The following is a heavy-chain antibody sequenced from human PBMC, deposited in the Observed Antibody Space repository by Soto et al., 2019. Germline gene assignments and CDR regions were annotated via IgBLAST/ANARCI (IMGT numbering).Heavy chain of an antibody. CDR2: ISGSGGRT. V-gene: IGHV3-23*01. CDR1: GFTFSSYA. J-gene: IGHJ4*02. CDR3: AKLYYYDSSGYRPIDY. D-gene: IGHD3-22*01. Sequence: GGSRRLSCAASGFTFSSYAMSWVRQAPGKGLEWVSAISGSGGRTYYADSVKGRFTIARDNSKNTQYLQMNSRRAEDTAVYYWAKLYYYDSSGYRPIDYWGQGTLVTVSS.